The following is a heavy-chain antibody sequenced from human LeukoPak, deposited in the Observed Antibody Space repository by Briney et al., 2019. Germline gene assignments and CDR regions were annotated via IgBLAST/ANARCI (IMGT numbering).Heavy chain of an antibody. J-gene: IGHJ6*03. Sequence: SETLSLTCTVSGDSISSSSYYWEWIRQTPGKGLEWIGSTFYSGSTYYNPSLKSRVTISVDTSKNQFSLKLNSVTAADTAVYYCARFGQQRLVRGYYYYMDVWGKGTTVTVSS. CDR2: TFYSGST. CDR1: GDSISSSSYY. CDR3: ARFGQQRLVRGYYYYMDV. D-gene: IGHD6-13*01. V-gene: IGHV4-39*01.